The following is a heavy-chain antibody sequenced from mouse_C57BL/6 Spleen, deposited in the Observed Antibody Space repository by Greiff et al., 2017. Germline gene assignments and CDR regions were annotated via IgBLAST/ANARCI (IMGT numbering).Heavy chain of an antibody. V-gene: IGHV1-59*01. J-gene: IGHJ3*01. Sequence: QVQLQQPGAELVRPGTSVKLSCKASGYTFTSYWMHWVKQRPGQGLEWIGVIDPSDSYTNYNQKFKGKATLTVDTSSSTAYMQLSSLTAEDSAVXYCARGDYAWGQGTLVTVSA. CDR2: IDPSDSYT. CDR3: ARGDYA. D-gene: IGHD2-4*01. CDR1: GYTFTSYW.